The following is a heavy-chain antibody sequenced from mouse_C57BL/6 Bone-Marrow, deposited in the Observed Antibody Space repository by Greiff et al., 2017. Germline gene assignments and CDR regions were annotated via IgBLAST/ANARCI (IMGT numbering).Heavy chain of an antibody. CDR2: IDPNSGGT. CDR1: GYTFTSYW. CDR3: AREGVYYGNYGWYFDV. Sequence: QVQLQQPGAELVKPGASVKLSCKASGYTFTSYWMHWVKQRPGRGLEWIGRIDPNSGGTKYNEKFKSKATLTVDKPSSTAYMQLSSLTSEDSAVYYCAREGVYYGNYGWYFDVWGTGTTVTVSS. V-gene: IGHV1-72*01. J-gene: IGHJ1*03. D-gene: IGHD2-1*01.